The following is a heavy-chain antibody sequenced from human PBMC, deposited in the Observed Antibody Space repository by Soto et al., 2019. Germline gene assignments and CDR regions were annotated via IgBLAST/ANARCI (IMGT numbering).Heavy chain of an antibody. Sequence: GASVKVSCKASGGTFSSYTISWVRQAPGQGLEWMGRIIPILGIANYAQKFQGRVTITADKSTSTAYMELSSLRSEDTAVYYCARGALGVVKYYYMDVWGKGTTVTVSS. D-gene: IGHD3-3*01. CDR1: GGTFSSYT. CDR2: IIPILGIA. J-gene: IGHJ6*03. V-gene: IGHV1-69*02. CDR3: ARGALGVVKYYYMDV.